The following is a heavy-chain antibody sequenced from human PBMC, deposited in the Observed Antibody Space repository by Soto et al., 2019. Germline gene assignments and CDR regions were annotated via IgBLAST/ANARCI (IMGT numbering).Heavy chain of an antibody. CDR2: ISSSSSYI. CDR3: AREQYNWNLAGYGMDV. D-gene: IGHD1-7*01. Sequence: PGGALRLSCVASGVTFSSYSMNWVRQAPGKGLEWVSSISSSSSYIYYADSVKGRFTISRDNAKNSLYLQMNSLRAEDTAVYYCAREQYNWNLAGYGMDVWRQGTTVTVSS. CDR1: GVTFSSYS. V-gene: IGHV3-21*01. J-gene: IGHJ6*02.